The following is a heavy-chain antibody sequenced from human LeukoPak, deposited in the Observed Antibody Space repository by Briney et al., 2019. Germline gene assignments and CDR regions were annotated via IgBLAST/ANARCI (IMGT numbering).Heavy chain of an antibody. V-gene: IGHV3-13*03. Sequence: GGSLRLSCAACGFTFSSYDMHWVRQVTGKGLEWVSAIGTAGDTYYPGSVKGQFTISRENAKNSLYLQMNSLRAEDTAVYYCAKDAPVNIVVVPAANSWGQGTLVTVSS. D-gene: IGHD2-2*01. J-gene: IGHJ4*02. CDR1: GFTFSSYD. CDR3: AKDAPVNIVVVPAANS. CDR2: IGTAGDT.